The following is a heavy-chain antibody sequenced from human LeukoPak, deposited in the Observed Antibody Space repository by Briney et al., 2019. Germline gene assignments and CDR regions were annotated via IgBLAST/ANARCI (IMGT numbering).Heavy chain of an antibody. V-gene: IGHV4-34*01. CDR1: GGSFSGYY. Sequence: ASETLSLTCAVYGGSFSGYYWSWIRQPPGKGLEWIGEINHSGSTNYNPSLKSRVTISVDTSKNQFSLKLSSVTAADTAVYYCTRVDSSGYGKNWFDPWGQGTLVTVSS. J-gene: IGHJ5*02. D-gene: IGHD3-22*01. CDR2: INHSGST. CDR3: TRVDSSGYGKNWFDP.